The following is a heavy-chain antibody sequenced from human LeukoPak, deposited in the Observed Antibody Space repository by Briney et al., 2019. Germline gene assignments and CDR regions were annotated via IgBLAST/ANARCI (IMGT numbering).Heavy chain of an antibody. D-gene: IGHD6-13*01. CDR1: GDSISNYY. Sequence: PSETLSLTCTVSGDSISNYYWSWIRQPPGKGLEWIGYFFYGANTNYNPSLKSRVTISVDTSKNQFSLKLTSVTAADTAFYYCARHPARGQQGYAFDIWGQGTMVTVSS. CDR2: FFYGANT. CDR3: ARHPARGQQGYAFDI. V-gene: IGHV4-59*08. J-gene: IGHJ3*02.